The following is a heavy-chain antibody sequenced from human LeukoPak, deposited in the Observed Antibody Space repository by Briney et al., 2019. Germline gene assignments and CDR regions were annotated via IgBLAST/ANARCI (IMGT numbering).Heavy chain of an antibody. CDR3: VRYYDSTGSFDY. CDR1: GDSVSRSSYY. V-gene: IGHV4-61*01. D-gene: IGHD3-22*01. CDR2: IYYIGST. J-gene: IGHJ4*02. Sequence: PSETLSLTCTVSGDSVSRSSYYWTWIRQPPGKGLEWIGYIYYIGSTNYNPSLEGRLTMSVDTSKNQFSLRLSSVFAADTAVYYCVRYYDSTGSFDYWGQGTLVTVSS.